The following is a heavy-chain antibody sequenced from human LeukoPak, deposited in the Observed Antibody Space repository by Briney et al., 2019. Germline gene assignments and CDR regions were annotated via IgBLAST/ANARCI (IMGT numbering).Heavy chain of an antibody. J-gene: IGHJ4*02. CDR2: IYYSGST. D-gene: IGHD6-13*01. CDR3: ARYSSSWNFDY. V-gene: IGHV4-61*08. CDR1: GGSIRGGYY. Sequence: PSETLSLTCGVYGGSIRGGYYWSWIRQPPGKGLEWIGYIYYSGSTNYNPSLKSRVTISVDTSKNQFSLKLSSVTAADTAVYYCARYSSSWNFDYWGQGTLVTVSS.